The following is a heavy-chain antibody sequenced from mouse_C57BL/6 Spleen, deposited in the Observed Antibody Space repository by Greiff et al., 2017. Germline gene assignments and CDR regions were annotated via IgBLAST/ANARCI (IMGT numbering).Heavy chain of an antibody. V-gene: IGHV1-52*01. CDR3: ARAYYSNPVYFDY. Sequence: VQLQQPGAELVRPGSSVKLSCKASGYTFTSYWMHWVKQRPIQGLEWIGNIDPSDSETHYNQKFKDKATLTVDKSSSTAYMQLSSLTSEDSAVYYCARAYYSNPVYFDYWGQGTTLTVSS. CDR2: IDPSDSET. J-gene: IGHJ2*01. CDR1: GYTFTSYW. D-gene: IGHD2-5*01.